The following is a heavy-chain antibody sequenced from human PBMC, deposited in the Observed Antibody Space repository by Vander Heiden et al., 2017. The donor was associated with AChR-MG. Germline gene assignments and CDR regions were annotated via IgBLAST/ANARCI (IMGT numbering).Heavy chain of an antibody. V-gene: IGHV3-23*01. CDR1: GFTFSRNA. J-gene: IGHJ3*02. CDR3: ASIAGYWDASGYDAFDM. Sequence: EVQLLESGGGLAQSGGSLRLSWPASGFTFSRNAMRWVRQAPGKGLEWVSSISGSGDGTYYADSVKGRFSISRDNSKSTLHLQMNSLRAEDTAVYYCASIAGYWDASGYDAFDMWGQGTLVTVSS. CDR2: ISGSGDGT. D-gene: IGHD3-22*01.